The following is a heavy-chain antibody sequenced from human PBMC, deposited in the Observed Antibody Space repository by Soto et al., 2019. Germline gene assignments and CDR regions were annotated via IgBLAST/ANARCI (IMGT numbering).Heavy chain of an antibody. CDR2: IYYSGTT. V-gene: IGHV4-30-4*01. D-gene: IGHD3-16*01. J-gene: IGHJ6*02. CDR1: GGSINTGDYY. CDR3: ARGVDFGGFCPYGMDV. Sequence: PSETLSLTCTVSGGSINTGDYYWTWIRQPRGKGLEWIGYIYYSGTTYYNPSLKSRVSLSLDTSKNHFSLRLTSVTAADTAVYYCARGVDFGGFCPYGMDVWGQGTTVTVSS.